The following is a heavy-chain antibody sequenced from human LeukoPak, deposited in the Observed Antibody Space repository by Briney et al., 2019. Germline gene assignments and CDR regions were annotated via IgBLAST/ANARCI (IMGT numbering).Heavy chain of an antibody. CDR2: VSYDGSYK. V-gene: IGHV3-30*04. J-gene: IGHJ4*02. CDR1: GFTFSNFA. CDR3: ARVRLVTGPQDY. D-gene: IGHD2-21*02. Sequence: GGSLRLSCAATGFTFSNFAMHWVRQAPGKGLEWVAVVSYDGSYKYYADSVKGRFTISRDNSKNTLYLQMNSLRAEDTAVYYCARVRLVTGPQDYWGQGTLVTVSS.